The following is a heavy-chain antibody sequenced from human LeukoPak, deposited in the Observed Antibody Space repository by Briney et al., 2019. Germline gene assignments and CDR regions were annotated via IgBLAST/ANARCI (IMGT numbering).Heavy chain of an antibody. D-gene: IGHD4-17*01. V-gene: IGHV4-59*08. Sequence: SETLSLTCTFSGASISNYFWSWIRQPPGMGLEWIGFIYYSGNSGRTTYSPSLKNRVTISLDTSKNQLSLKLSSVTAADTAVYYCARARTTVTTIDVLDYWGQGTLVTVSS. J-gene: IGHJ4*02. CDR3: ARARTTVTTIDVLDY. CDR1: GASISNYF. CDR2: IYYSGNSGRT.